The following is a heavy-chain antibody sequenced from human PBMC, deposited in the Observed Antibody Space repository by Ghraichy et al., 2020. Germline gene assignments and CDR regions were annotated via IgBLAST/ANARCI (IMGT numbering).Heavy chain of an antibody. Sequence: GESLNISCAASGFTFSSYSMNWVRQAPGKGLEWVSYISSSSSTIYYADSVKGRFTISRDNAKNSLYLQMNSLRDEDTAVYYCARDHKEMATIKGIGVDYWGQGTLVTVSS. J-gene: IGHJ4*02. CDR3: ARDHKEMATIKGIGVDY. CDR1: GFTFSSYS. CDR2: ISSSSSTI. D-gene: IGHD5-24*01. V-gene: IGHV3-48*02.